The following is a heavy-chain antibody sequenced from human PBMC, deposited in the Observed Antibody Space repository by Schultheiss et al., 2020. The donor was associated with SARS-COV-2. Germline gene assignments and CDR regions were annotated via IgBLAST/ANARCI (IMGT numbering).Heavy chain of an antibody. CDR3: ARGLGIAARDDYYYYMDV. J-gene: IGHJ6*03. CDR2: IVVGSGNT. Sequence: SVKVSCKASGFTFTSSAMQWVRQARGQRLEWIGWIVVGSGNTNYAQKFQGRVTITRDTSASTAYMELSSLRSEDTAIYYCARGLGIAARDDYYYYMDVWGKGTTVTVSS. CDR1: GFTFTSSA. D-gene: IGHD6-25*01. V-gene: IGHV1-58*02.